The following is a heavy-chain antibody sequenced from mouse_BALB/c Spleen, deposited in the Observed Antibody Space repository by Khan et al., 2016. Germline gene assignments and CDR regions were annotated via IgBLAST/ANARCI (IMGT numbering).Heavy chain of an antibody. D-gene: IGHD4-1*01. J-gene: IGHJ2*01. CDR3: APNWAVDY. V-gene: IGHV1-7*01. Sequence: QVQLQQPGAELAKPGASVKMSCKASGYTFTSYWMHWVKQRPGQGLEWIGYINPSTGYTEYNQKFKDKATLTADKSSSTAYMQLSSLTSEDSAVYYCAPNWAVDYWGQGTTLTVSS. CDR2: INPSTGYT. CDR1: GYTFTSYW.